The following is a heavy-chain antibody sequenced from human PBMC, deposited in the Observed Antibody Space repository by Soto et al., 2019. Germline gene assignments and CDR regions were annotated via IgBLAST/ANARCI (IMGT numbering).Heavy chain of an antibody. CDR2: ISYDGSNK. J-gene: IGHJ6*02. D-gene: IGHD1-26*01. Sequence: GGSLRLSCAASGFTFSSYGMHWVRQAPGKGLEWVAVISYDGSNKYYADSVKGRFTISRDNSKNTLYLQMNSLRAEDTAVYYCAKDSGSYSIYYYYYGMDVWGQGTTVTV. CDR1: GFTFSSYG. CDR3: AKDSGSYSIYYYYYGMDV. V-gene: IGHV3-30*18.